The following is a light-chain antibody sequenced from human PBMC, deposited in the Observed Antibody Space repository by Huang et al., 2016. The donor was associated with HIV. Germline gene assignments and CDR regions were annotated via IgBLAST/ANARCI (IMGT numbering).Light chain of an antibody. CDR2: AAS. CDR1: QSISRQ. V-gene: IGKV1-39*01. CDR3: QQTGT. Sequence: EIQMTQSTSSLSASVGDRVTITCRASQSISRQLRWYQQKPGKAPKVLIYAASTLQSGVRSRFSGSGSGTDFTHTISNLQPEDFATYYCQQTGTFGQGTKVEIK. J-gene: IGKJ1*01.